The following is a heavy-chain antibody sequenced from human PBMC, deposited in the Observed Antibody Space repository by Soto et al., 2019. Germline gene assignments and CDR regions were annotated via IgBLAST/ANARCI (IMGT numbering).Heavy chain of an antibody. J-gene: IGHJ4*02. Sequence: QVQLQESGPGLVKPSETLSLTCTVSGGSISSYYWSWIRQSPGKGLEWIGYIYYSGSTNYNPSLKSRVTISVDTSKNQSSLKLSAVTAADAAVYYCARHGGHRRRWYFDCWGQRTLVTVSS. D-gene: IGHD6-13*01. CDR1: GGSISSYY. V-gene: IGHV4-59*08. CDR2: IYYSGST. CDR3: ARHGGHRRRWYFDC.